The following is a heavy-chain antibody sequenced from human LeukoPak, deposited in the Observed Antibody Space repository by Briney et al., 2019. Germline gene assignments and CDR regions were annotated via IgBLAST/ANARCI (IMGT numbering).Heavy chain of an antibody. CDR1: GGSIRSGTYY. Sequence: SETLSPTCTVSGGSIRSGTYYWGYIRQPPGKGLEWIGSISYTGSTYYNPSLKSRVTISVDTSKNQFSLRLSSVTAADTAVYYCARLRTYYDSSGYYYNYRNSRHVSLFGWFDPWGQGTLVTVSS. CDR2: ISYTGST. D-gene: IGHD3-22*01. CDR3: ARLRTYYDSSGYYYNYRNSRHVSLFGWFDP. V-gene: IGHV4-39*07. J-gene: IGHJ5*02.